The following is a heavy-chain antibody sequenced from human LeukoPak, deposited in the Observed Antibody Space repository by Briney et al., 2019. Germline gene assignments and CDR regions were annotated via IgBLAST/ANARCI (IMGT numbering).Heavy chain of an antibody. Sequence: GGSLRLSCAASGFTFSSYSMNWVRQAPGKGLEWVSSISSSSSYINYADSVKGRFTISRDNAKNSLYLQMNSLRAEDTAVYYCARDPYGPWGQGTLVTVSS. J-gene: IGHJ5*02. D-gene: IGHD3-10*01. CDR3: ARDPYGP. V-gene: IGHV3-21*01. CDR1: GFTFSSYS. CDR2: ISSSSSYI.